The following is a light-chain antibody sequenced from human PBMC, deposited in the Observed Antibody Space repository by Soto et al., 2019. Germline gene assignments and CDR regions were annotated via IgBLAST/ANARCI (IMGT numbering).Light chain of an antibody. Sequence: QSVLTQPASVSGSPGQSITISCTGTTSDVGAYNYVSWYQQHPGKAPKLMIFDVSNRPSGVSNRFSGSKSGNPASLTISGLQAEDEADYYCSSYTTSSIVVFGGGTKLTVL. J-gene: IGLJ2*01. V-gene: IGLV2-14*03. CDR1: TSDVGAYNY. CDR3: SSYTTSSIVV. CDR2: DVS.